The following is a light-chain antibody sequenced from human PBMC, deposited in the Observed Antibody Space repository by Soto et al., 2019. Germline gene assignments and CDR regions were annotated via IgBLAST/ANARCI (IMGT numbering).Light chain of an antibody. J-gene: IGKJ2*01. Sequence: DIQMTQSPSSLSASVGDRVNITCRAGQRISTYLNWYQQRPGKAPKILIYGASSLQSGVPSRFVGGGSGTDFTLIISSLHPEDFATYSCQQSYSTPYTFGQGTKVDIK. V-gene: IGKV1-39*01. CDR2: GAS. CDR1: QRISTY. CDR3: QQSYSTPYT.